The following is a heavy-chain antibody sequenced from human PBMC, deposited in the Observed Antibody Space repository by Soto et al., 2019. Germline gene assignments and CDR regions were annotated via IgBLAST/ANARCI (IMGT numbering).Heavy chain of an antibody. CDR3: ARAMVRGPFDY. J-gene: IGHJ4*02. D-gene: IGHD3-10*01. V-gene: IGHV1-69*13. Sequence: ASVKVSCKDSGGTLSSYAISWVRQAPGQGLEWMGGIIPIFGTANYAQKFQGRVTITADESTSTAYMELSSLRSEDTAVYYCARAMVRGPFDYWGQGTLVTVSS. CDR2: IIPIFGTA. CDR1: GGTLSSYA.